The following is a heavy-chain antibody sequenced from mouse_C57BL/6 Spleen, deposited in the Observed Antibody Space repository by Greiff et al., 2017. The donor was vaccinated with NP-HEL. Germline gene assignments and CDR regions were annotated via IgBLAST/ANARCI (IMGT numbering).Heavy chain of an antibody. CDR3: EREGDSMIKAWFAY. Sequence: QVQLKQSGAELARPGASVKLSCKASGYTFTSYGISWVKQRTGQGLEWIGEIYPRSGNTYYNEKFKGKATLTADKSSSTAYMELRSLTSEDSAVYFCEREGDSMIKAWFAYWGQGTLVTVSA. V-gene: IGHV1-81*01. CDR2: IYPRSGNT. D-gene: IGHD2-4*01. J-gene: IGHJ3*01. CDR1: GYTFTSYG.